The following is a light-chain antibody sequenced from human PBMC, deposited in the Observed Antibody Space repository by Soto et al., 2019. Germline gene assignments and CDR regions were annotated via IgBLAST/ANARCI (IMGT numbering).Light chain of an antibody. V-gene: IGKV4-1*01. Sequence: DIVMTQSPDSLAVSLGERATINCKSSQSILYSSNNKNYLAWYQQKPGQPPKLLIYWASTRESGVPDRFSGSGSETDFTLTISSLQAEDVAVYYCQQYYSYPTWTFGQGTKVDIK. J-gene: IGKJ1*01. CDR1: QSILYSSNNKNY. CDR3: QQYYSYPTWT. CDR2: WAS.